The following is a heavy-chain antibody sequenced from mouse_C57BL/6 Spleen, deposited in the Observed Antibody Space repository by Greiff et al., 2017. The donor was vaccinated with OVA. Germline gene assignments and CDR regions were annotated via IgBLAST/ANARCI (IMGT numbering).Heavy chain of an antibody. J-gene: IGHJ4*01. CDR2: IYPRDGST. CDR3: ARKGYYYGSYYYAMDY. Sequence: QVQLQQSDAELVKPGASVKISCKVSGYTFTDHTIHWMKQRPEQGLEWIGYIYPRDGSTKYNEKFKGKATLTADKSSSTAYMQLNSLTSEDSAVYFCARKGYYYGSYYYAMDYWGQGTSVTVSS. D-gene: IGHD1-1*01. CDR1: GYTFTDHT. V-gene: IGHV1-78*01.